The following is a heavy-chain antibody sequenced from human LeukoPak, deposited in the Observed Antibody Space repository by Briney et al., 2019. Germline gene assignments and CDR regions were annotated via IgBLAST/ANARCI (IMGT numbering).Heavy chain of an antibody. V-gene: IGHV3-15*01. J-gene: IGHJ5*02. Sequence: GGSLRLSCEGSGFNFNDAWMSWIRQAPGKGLEWVGRVRTTAEGETTDYAAPVRGRFIISRDDSKNMVFLKMNRLETEDTAIYYCTAGLGKTDDDTWGQGTLVTVSS. D-gene: IGHD3-3*01. CDR3: TAGLGKTDDDT. CDR2: VRTTAEGETT. CDR1: GFNFNDAW.